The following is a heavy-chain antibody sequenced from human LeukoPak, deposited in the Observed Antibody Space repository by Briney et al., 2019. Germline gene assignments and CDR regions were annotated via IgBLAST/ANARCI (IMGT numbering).Heavy chain of an antibody. CDR2: INPNSGGA. V-gene: IGHV1-2*02. CDR3: ATHPSYSSGWFSPLDAFDI. J-gene: IGHJ3*02. CDR1: GYTFTGYY. Sequence: SVKVSCKASGYTFTGYYMHWVRQAPGQGLEWMGWINPNSGGANYAQKFQGRVTMTRDTSISTAYMELSRLRSDDTAVYYCATHPSYSSGWFSPLDAFDIWGQGTMVTVSS. D-gene: IGHD6-19*01.